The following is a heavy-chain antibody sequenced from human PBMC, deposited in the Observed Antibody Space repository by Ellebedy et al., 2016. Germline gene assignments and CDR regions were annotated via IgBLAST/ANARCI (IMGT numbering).Heavy chain of an antibody. V-gene: IGHV3-30*04. CDR3: SRDQDGMGGTSDY. D-gene: IGHD1-26*01. CDR2: ISFDGENK. CDR1: GFTFSRYA. J-gene: IGHJ4*02. Sequence: GESLKISXAASGFTFSRYAMHWVRQAPGKGLQWVASISFDGENKDYPESVKGRFTISRDNSKSTLYLQMNGLRAEDTAVYYCSRDQDGMGGTSDYWGQGTLVTVSS.